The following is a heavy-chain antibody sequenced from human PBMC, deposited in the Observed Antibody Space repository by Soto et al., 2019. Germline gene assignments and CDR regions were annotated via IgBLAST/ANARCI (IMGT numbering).Heavy chain of an antibody. CDR1: GGSISSGGYY. CDR2: IYYSGST. D-gene: IGHD2-15*01. CDR3: ARRKGYCSGGSCYPTYFQH. V-gene: IGHV4-31*03. J-gene: IGHJ1*01. Sequence: SETLSLTCTVSGGSISSGGYYWSWIRQHPGKGLEWIGYIYYSGSTYYNPSLKSRVTISVDTSKNQFSLKLSSVTAADTAVYYCARRKGYCSGGSCYPTYFQHWGQGTLVTVSS.